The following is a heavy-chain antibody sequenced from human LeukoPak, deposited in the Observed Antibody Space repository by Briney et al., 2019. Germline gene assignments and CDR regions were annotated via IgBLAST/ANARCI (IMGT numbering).Heavy chain of an antibody. CDR2: IYYSGST. V-gene: IGHV4-39*07. CDR3: ARGRYSGRRYYYMDV. D-gene: IGHD1-26*01. J-gene: IGHJ6*03. Sequence: SGTLSLTCTVSGGSISSSSYYWGWIRQPPGKGLEWIGSIYYSGSTYYNPSLKSRVTISVDTSKNQFSLKLSSVTAADTAVYYCARGRYSGRRYYYMDVWGKGTTVTVSS. CDR1: GGSISSSSYY.